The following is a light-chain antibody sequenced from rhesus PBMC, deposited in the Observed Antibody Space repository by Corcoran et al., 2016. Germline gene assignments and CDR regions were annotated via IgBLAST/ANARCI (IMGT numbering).Light chain of an antibody. CDR3: QQYNNSPYS. V-gene: IGKV1-66*01. Sequence: DIQMTQSPSSLSASVGDTVTITCRASQDINNYLSWYQQKPGKAPKPLTNYESSLETGVPSRFSGSESGTDYTLTISSLQPGDIATYYCQQYNNSPYSFGLGTKVEIK. CDR2: YES. CDR1: QDINNY. J-gene: IGKJ2*01.